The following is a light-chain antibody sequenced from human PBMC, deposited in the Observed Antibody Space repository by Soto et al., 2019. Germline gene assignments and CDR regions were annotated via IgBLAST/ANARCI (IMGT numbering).Light chain of an antibody. J-gene: IGKJ5*01. CDR3: QQSYSTPIT. CDR1: QSVSDK. V-gene: IGKV3-15*01. CDR2: HAS. Sequence: EIVMTQSPATVSVSPGERATLSYSASQSVSDKLAWYQQKPGQAPRLLIYHASARATGIPARFSGSGSGTEFTLTISGLQSEDFAVYYCQQSYSTPITFGQGTRLEIK.